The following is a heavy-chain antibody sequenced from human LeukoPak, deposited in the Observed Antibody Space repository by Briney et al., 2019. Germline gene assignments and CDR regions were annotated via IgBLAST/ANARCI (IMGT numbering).Heavy chain of an antibody. CDR2: ISSSGSTI. CDR3: ARDQQRDYTDY. V-gene: IGHV3-11*01. J-gene: IGHJ4*02. Sequence: GGSLRLSCAASGLTFSDYYMSWIRQASGKGLEWVSYISSSGSTIYYADSVKGRFTISRDNAKNSLYLQMNSLRAEDTAVYYCARDQQRDYTDYWGQGTLVTVSS. D-gene: IGHD6-13*01. CDR1: GLTFSDYY.